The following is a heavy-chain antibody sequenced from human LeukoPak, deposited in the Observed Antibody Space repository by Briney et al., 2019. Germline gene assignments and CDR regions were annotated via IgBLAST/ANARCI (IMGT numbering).Heavy chain of an antibody. CDR2: INSDASTI. Sequence: GGSLRLSCAASGLTFSSDWMHWVRQVPGKGLVWVSRINSDASTINYADSVKGRFTISRDNAKNTLYLQMNNLRAEDTAVYYCAKQLGYCSDGICYFPYWGQGTLVTVSS. J-gene: IGHJ4*02. D-gene: IGHD2-15*01. CDR3: AKQLGYCSDGICYFPY. V-gene: IGHV3-74*01. CDR1: GLTFSSDW.